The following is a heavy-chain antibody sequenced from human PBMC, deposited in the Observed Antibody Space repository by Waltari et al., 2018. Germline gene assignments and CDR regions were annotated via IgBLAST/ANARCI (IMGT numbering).Heavy chain of an antibody. V-gene: IGHV3-23*01. CDR3: AKDPGSYYSRDYFDY. D-gene: IGHD1-26*01. CDR2: ISGSGGST. J-gene: IGHJ4*02. Sequence: EVQLLASGGGLVQPGGSLRPSCASSGFTFSSYAMIWVLQAPGQVLEWVSAISGSGGSTYYADSVKGRFTISRDNSKNTLYLQMNSLRAEDTAVYYCAKDPGSYYSRDYFDYWGQGTLVTVSS. CDR1: GFTFSSYA.